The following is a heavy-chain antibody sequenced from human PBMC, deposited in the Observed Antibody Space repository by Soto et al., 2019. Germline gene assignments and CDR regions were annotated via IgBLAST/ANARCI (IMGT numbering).Heavy chain of an antibody. V-gene: IGHV4-59*01. CDR1: GGSISSYY. CDR2: IYYSGGT. J-gene: IGHJ3*02. CDR3: ARRYGSAFDI. D-gene: IGHD3-10*01. Sequence: SETLSLTCTVSGGSISSYYWSWIRQPPGKGLEWIGYIYYSGGTNYNPSLKSRVTISVDTSKNQFSLKLSSVTAADTAVYYCARRYGSAFDIWGQGTMVTVS.